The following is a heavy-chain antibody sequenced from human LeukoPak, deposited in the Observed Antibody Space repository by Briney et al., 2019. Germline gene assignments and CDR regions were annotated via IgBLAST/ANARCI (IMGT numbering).Heavy chain of an antibody. CDR1: GFTVSSNY. CDR3: ARGSYDILTGYYVQDYYYGMDV. Sequence: SGGSLRLFCAASGFTVSSNYMSWVRQAPGKGLEWVSVIYSGGSTYYADSVKGRFTISRDNSKNTLYLQMNSLRAEDTAVYYCARGSYDILTGYYVQDYYYGMDVWGQGTTVTVSS. V-gene: IGHV3-53*01. CDR2: IYSGGST. J-gene: IGHJ6*02. D-gene: IGHD3-9*01.